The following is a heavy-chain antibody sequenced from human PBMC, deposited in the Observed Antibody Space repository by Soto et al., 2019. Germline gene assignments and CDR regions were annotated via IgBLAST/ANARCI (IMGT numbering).Heavy chain of an antibody. Sequence: QVQLVESGGGVVQPGRSLRLSCAASGFTFSSYGMHWVRQAPGKGLEWVAVISYDGSNKYYADSVKGRFTISRDNSKNTLYLQMNSLRAEDTAVCYCAKDGEFSSSSRNPWGQGTLVTVSS. CDR3: AKDGEFSSSSRNP. J-gene: IGHJ5*02. V-gene: IGHV3-30*18. D-gene: IGHD6-13*01. CDR2: ISYDGSNK. CDR1: GFTFSSYG.